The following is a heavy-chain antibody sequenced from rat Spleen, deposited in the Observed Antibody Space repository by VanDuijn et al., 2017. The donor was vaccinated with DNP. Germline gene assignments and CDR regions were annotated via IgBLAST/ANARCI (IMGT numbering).Heavy chain of an antibody. CDR2: LSTSGGST. Sequence: EVQLVESGGGLVQPGRSLKLSCAASGFTFSNYDMAWVRQAPTKGLEWVASLSTSGGSTYYRDSVKGRFTVSRDNAKSTLYLQMNSLRSEDMATYYCIRWNSGHFDYWGQGVMVTVSS. D-gene: IGHD4-3*01. J-gene: IGHJ2*01. CDR3: IRWNSGHFDY. CDR1: GFTFSNYD. V-gene: IGHV5-25*01.